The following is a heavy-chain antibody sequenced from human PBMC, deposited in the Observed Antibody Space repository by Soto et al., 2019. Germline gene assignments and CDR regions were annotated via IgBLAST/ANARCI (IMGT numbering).Heavy chain of an antibody. CDR1: GFTFSDYY. Sequence: QVQLVESGGGLVTTSGSLSIARAASGFTFSDYYMSWVRQAPGKGLEWVSYISSTGNTIYYADSVKGRFTISRDNAKNSVYLQMNSLRAEDTALYFCAKMSSENYYDPVFSWGQGTLVTVSS. CDR2: ISSTGNTI. V-gene: IGHV3-11*01. D-gene: IGHD3-22*01. CDR3: AKMSSENYYDPVFS. J-gene: IGHJ4*02.